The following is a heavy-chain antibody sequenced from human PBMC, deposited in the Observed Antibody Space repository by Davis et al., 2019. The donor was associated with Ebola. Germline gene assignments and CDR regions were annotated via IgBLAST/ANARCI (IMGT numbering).Heavy chain of an antibody. Sequence: PGGSLRLSCAASGFTFSSYGMHWVRQAPGKGLEWVSAISGSGGSTYYADSVKGRFTISRDNSKNTLYLQMNSLRAEDTAVYYCAKVGGYSYYYYYYMDVWGKGTTVTVSS. CDR3: AKVGGYSYYYYYYMDV. V-gene: IGHV3-23*01. D-gene: IGHD5-18*01. CDR1: GFTFSSYG. J-gene: IGHJ6*03. CDR2: ISGSGGST.